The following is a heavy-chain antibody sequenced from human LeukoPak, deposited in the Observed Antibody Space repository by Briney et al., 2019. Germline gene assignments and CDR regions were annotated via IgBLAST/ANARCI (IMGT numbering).Heavy chain of an antibody. CDR1: GYTFTGYY. D-gene: IGHD3-10*01. CDR2: INPDSGGT. J-gene: IGHJ3*02. Sequence: ASVKVSCKASGYTFTGYYLHWVRQAPGQGLEWMGWINPDSGGTNYAQNFQGRVTMTRDTSISTAYMELSRLRSDDTAVYYCARVITMVRGVMPGDAFDIWGQGTMVTVSS. CDR3: ARVITMVRGVMPGDAFDI. V-gene: IGHV1-2*02.